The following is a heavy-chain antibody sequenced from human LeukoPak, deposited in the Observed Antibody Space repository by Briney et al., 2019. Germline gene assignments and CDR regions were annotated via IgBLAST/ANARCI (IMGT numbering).Heavy chain of an antibody. D-gene: IGHD2-2*01. V-gene: IGHV3-23*01. CDR2: ISGRGASK. CDR1: GLTFNNYA. CDR3: AKGVVVAPDVTPFDY. J-gene: IGHJ4*02. Sequence: GGSLRLSCAVSGLTFNNYAMSWVRQAPGKGLEWVSGISGRGASKYYADSVKGRFTISRDNSKNTLYLQMNSLRAEDTAVYYCAKGVVVAPDVTPFDYWGQGTLVTVSS.